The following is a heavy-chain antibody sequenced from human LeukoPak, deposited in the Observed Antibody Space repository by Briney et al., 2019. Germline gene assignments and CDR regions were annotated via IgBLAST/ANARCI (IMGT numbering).Heavy chain of an antibody. D-gene: IGHD5-24*01. CDR3: ARGSRDGYNYLDY. CDR1: GGSISGYY. CDR2: IYTSGST. V-gene: IGHV4-4*07. Sequence: PSETLSLTCTVSGGSISGYYWSWIRQPAGKGLEWIGRIYTSGSTNYNPSLKRRVTMSVDTSKNQFSLKLSSVTAADTAVYYCARGSRDGYNYLDYWGQGTLVTVSS. J-gene: IGHJ4*02.